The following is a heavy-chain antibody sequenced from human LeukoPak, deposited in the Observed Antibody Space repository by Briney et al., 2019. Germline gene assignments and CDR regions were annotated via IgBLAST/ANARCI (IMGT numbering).Heavy chain of an antibody. CDR2: INPSGGST. J-gene: IGHJ4*02. V-gene: IGHV1-46*01. Sequence: ASVKVSCKASGYTFTSYYMHWVRQAPGQGLEWMGIINPSGGSTSHAQKFQGRVTMTRDTSTSTAYIELRSLRSDDTAVYYCARGDYFDYWGQGTLVTVSS. CDR1: GYTFTSYY. CDR3: ARGDYFDY. D-gene: IGHD1-26*01.